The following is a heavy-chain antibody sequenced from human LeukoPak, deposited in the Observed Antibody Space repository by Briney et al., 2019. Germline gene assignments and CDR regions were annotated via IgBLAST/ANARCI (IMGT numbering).Heavy chain of an antibody. J-gene: IGHJ4*02. CDR2: MHTSGGT. CDR3: ARTVATILLDY. Sequence: SDTLSLTCTLSGASISRYSWSWVRPPAGEGREWGGRMHTSGGTTYTPPPKSRNTMSVDTPKKHFSLKLSSVSPAHTPLSFSARTVATILLDYWGQGTLVTVSS. CDR1: GASISRYS. V-gene: IGHV4-4*07. D-gene: IGHD5-24*01.